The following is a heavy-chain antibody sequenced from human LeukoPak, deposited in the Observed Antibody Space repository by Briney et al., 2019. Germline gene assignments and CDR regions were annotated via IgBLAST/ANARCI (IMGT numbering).Heavy chain of an antibody. CDR2: ISGSGGST. CDR3: AKDRNYYGSGSYYTSFDY. D-gene: IGHD3-10*01. V-gene: IGHV3-23*01. Sequence: GGSLRLSCAASGFTFGSYAMSWVRQAPGKGLEWVSAISGSGGSTYYADSVKGRFTISRDNSKNTLYLQMNSLRAEDTAVYYCAKDRNYYGSGSYYTSFDYWGQGTLVTVSS. CDR1: GFTFGSYA. J-gene: IGHJ4*02.